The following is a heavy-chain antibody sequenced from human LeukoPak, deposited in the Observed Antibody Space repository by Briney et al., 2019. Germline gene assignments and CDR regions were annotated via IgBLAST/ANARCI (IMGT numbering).Heavy chain of an antibody. J-gene: IGHJ4*02. V-gene: IGHV1-2*02. Sequence: ASVKVSCKASGYTFTGYYMHWVRQAPGQGLEWMGWINPNSGGTNYAQKFQGRVTMTRDTSISTAYMELSRLRSDDTAVYYCARDLSGSWYYFDYWGQGTLVTVSS. CDR1: GYTFTGYY. CDR2: INPNSGGT. CDR3: ARDLSGSWYYFDY. D-gene: IGHD6-13*01.